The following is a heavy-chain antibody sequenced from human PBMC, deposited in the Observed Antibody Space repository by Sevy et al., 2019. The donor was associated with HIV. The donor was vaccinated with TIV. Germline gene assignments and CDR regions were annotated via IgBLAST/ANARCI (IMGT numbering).Heavy chain of an antibody. V-gene: IGHV4-59*01. J-gene: IGHJ4*02. D-gene: IGHD3-22*01. CDR2: FYYSGKN. CDR3: ASEGPSYYDRSGYYRFDY. Sequence: SQTLSLTCSVSGGSISSYYWSWIRQPPGKGLEWIGSFYYSGKNIYSPSLKSRVTISVDTSKNQFSLKLRSVTAVDTAVYYCASEGPSYYDRSGYYRFDYWGQGTLVTVSS. CDR1: GGSISSYY.